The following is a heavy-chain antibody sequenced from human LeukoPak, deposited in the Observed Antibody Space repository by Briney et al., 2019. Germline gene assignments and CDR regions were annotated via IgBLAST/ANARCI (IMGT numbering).Heavy chain of an antibody. CDR1: GFTVSSNY. J-gene: IGHJ4*02. CDR3: ASELRAPFLLGY. V-gene: IGHV3-66*01. CDR2: IYSGGST. Sequence: GGSLRLSCAASGFTVSSNYMSWVRQAPGKGLEWVSVIYSGGSTYYADSVKGRFTISRDNSKNTLCLQMNSLRAEDTAVYYCASELRAPFLLGYWGQGTLVTVSS. D-gene: IGHD7-27*01.